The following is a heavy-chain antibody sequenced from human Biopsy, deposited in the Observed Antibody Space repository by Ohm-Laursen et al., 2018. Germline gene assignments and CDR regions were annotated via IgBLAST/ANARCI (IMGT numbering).Heavy chain of an antibody. Sequence: SLRLSCAASRFIFDDYAMHWVRQVPGKGLVWVSRVNIDGNITNYADSAKGRFTISRDNARNTLYLQMNSLRGEDMAVYYCAREKSGQSGRYFDYWGPGTLVSVSS. V-gene: IGHV3-74*01. CDR2: VNIDGNIT. CDR3: AREKSGQSGRYFDY. CDR1: RFIFDDYA. J-gene: IGHJ4*02. D-gene: IGHD5-12*01.